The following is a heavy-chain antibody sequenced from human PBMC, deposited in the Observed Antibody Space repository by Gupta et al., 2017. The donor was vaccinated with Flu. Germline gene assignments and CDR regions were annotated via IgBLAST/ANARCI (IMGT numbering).Heavy chain of an antibody. J-gene: IGHJ4*02. CDR2: IFQSGST. V-gene: IGHV4-31*03. D-gene: IGHD4-11*01. Sequence: QVQLQESGPGLVKPSQTLSLTCTVSGGSITSGGYYWTWVRQHPEKGLEWIGYIFQSGSTYYNPSLKSRVGILADTSKNQFSLRLYSVTAADTAVYYCARTITTLIEFWGQGILVTVSP. CDR3: ARTITTLIEF. CDR1: GGSITSGGYY.